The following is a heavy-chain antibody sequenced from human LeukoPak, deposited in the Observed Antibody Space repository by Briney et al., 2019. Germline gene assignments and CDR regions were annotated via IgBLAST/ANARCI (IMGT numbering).Heavy chain of an antibody. CDR1: GFTAGYNY. D-gene: IGHD2-15*01. Sequence: PGGSLRLSCAVSGFTAGYNYMSWVRQAPGKGLEWVSVIYRGDTYYADSVKGRFTISRDDSKNTVFLQMNRLRADDTAVYFCASYYCSSGSCYFDTWAREPWSPSPQ. CDR2: IYRGDT. V-gene: IGHV3-53*01. J-gene: IGHJ4*02. CDR3: ASYYCSSGSCYFDT.